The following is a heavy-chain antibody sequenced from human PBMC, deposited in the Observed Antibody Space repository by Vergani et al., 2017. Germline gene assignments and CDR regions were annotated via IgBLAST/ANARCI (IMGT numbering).Heavy chain of an antibody. CDR1: GGSISSSSHF. Sequence: QLQLHKSGPGLVKPSETLALTCTLSGGSISSSSHFWGWLRQTPGKGLEWIGSIYYTGSAYYNPSLKSRVSISVDASKNQFSLNLTSVTAADTAVYFCARGSXLGGSCYKPLFDYWGQGILVTVSS. D-gene: IGHD2-15*01. CDR2: IYYTGSA. V-gene: IGHV4-39*07. CDR3: ARGSXLGGSCYKPLFDY. J-gene: IGHJ4*02.